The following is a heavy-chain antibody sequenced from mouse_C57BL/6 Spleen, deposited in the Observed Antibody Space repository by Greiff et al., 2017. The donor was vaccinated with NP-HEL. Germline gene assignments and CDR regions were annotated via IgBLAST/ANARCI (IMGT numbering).Heavy chain of an antibody. CDR3: ARFLDYAMDY. CDR2: IYPGSGNT. CDR1: GYSFTSYY. V-gene: IGHV1-66*01. Sequence: QVQLQQSGPELVKPGASVKISCKASGYSFTSYYIHWVKQRPGQGLEWIGWIYPGSGNTKYNEKFKGKATLTADTSSSTAYMQLSSLTSEDSAVYYCARFLDYAMDYWGQGTSVTVSS. J-gene: IGHJ4*01.